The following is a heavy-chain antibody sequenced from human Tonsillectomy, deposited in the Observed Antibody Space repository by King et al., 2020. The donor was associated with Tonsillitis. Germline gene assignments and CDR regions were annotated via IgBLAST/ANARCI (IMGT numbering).Heavy chain of an antibody. Sequence: VQLVESGGGLVKPGGSLRLSCAASGFTFSSYSMNWVRQAPGKGLEWVSSISSSSNYIYYADSVKGRFTISRDNAKNSLYLQMNSLRAEDTAVYYCAREARLGGAFDIWGQGTMVTVSS. CDR1: GFTFSSYS. CDR2: ISSSSNYI. CDR3: AREARLGGAFDI. D-gene: IGHD4-11*01. J-gene: IGHJ3*02. V-gene: IGHV3-21*01.